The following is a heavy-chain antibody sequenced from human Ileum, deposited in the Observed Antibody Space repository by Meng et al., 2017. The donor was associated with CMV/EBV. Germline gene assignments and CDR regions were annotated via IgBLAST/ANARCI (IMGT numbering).Heavy chain of an antibody. D-gene: IGHD3/OR15-3a*01. CDR3: VVCSVGTCSDSFDF. J-gene: IGHJ4*02. CDR1: GYTFDDNY. Sequence: SGYTFDDNYIHWVRQSPGPGLEWVGSILPRFRRTDLAEKFQGRVTVTSDTSITTAYMEVASLTSDDSALYYCVVCSVGTCSDSFDFWGQGTLVTVSS. CDR2: ILPRFRRT. V-gene: IGHV1-2*02.